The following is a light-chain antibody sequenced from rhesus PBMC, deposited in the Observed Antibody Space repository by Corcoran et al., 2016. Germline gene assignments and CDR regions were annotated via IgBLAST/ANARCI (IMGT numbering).Light chain of an antibody. Sequence: EIVLTQSPATLSLSPGERATLSCRASQSVSSNLAWYQQKPGQAPRPLIYDAASRATGIPDRFSGSGSGTDFNLTINSLEPEDVGVFDCQQYSNWPLTFGGGTKVELK. CDR1: QSVSSN. CDR2: DAA. CDR3: QQYSNWPLT. J-gene: IGKJ4*01. V-gene: IGKV3-35*01.